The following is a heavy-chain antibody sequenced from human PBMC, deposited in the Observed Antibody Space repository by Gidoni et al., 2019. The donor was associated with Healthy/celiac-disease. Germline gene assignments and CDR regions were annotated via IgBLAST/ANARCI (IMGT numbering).Heavy chain of an antibody. Sequence: EVQLFESGGGLVQPGGSLRLSCAASGFTFSKYAMNWVRQAPEKGLEWVSTITDSGRSTYHADSVKGRFTISRDNSKNMLYLQMNSLRVGDTVLYYCVWGFYFDYWGQGTLVTVSS. CDR2: ITDSGRST. CDR3: VWGFYFDY. CDR1: GFTFSKYA. D-gene: IGHD2-21*01. J-gene: IGHJ4*02. V-gene: IGHV3-23*01.